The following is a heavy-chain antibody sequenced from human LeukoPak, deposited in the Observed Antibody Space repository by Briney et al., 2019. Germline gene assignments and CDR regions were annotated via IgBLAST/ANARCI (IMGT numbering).Heavy chain of an antibody. V-gene: IGHV1-69*10. D-gene: IGHD1-20*01. J-gene: IGHJ6*02. Sequence: ASVKVSCKASGGTFSSYAISWVRQAPGQRLEWMGRIIPILGIANYAQKFQGRVTITADKSTSTAYMELSSLRSAGTAVCFCAKDQNNLNRAGPMDVWGQGTTVTVSS. CDR2: IIPILGIA. CDR1: GGTFSSYA. CDR3: AKDQNNLNRAGPMDV.